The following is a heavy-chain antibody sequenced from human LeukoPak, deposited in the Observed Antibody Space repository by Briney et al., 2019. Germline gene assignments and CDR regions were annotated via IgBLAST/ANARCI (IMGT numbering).Heavy chain of an antibody. CDR1: GYTFTGYY. J-gene: IGHJ4*02. Sequence: ASVKVSCKASGYTFTGYYMHWVRQAPGQGLEWMGWIDPNSGGTNYAQKFQGRVTMTRDTSISTAYMEVNRLRSDDTAMYYCAKVAEWGSSWYYYYYWGQGTLVTVSS. CDR2: IDPNSGGT. V-gene: IGHV1-2*02. CDR3: AKVAEWGSSWYYYYY. D-gene: IGHD6-13*01.